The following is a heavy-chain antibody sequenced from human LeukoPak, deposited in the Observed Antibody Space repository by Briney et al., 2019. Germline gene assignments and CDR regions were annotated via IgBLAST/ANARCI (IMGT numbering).Heavy chain of an antibody. CDR3: ARDCSSTSCYRYYFDY. J-gene: IGHJ4*02. D-gene: IGHD2-2*01. CDR1: GGPISSYY. Sequence: SETLSLTCTVSGGPISSYYWSWIRQPAGKGLEWIGRICTSGSTNYNPSLKSRVTMSVDTSKNQFSLKLSSVTAADTAVYYCARDCSSTSCYRYYFDYWGQGTLVTVSS. CDR2: ICTSGST. V-gene: IGHV4-4*07.